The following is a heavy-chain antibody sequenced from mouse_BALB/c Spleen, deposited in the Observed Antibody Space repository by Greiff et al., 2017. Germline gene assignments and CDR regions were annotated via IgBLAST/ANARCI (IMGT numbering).Heavy chain of an antibody. V-gene: IGHV2-9*02. Sequence: VKLVESGPGLVAPSQSLSITCTVSGFSLTSYGVHWVRQPPGKGLEWLGVIWAGGSTNYNSALMSRLSISKDNSKSQVFLKMNSLQTDDTAMYYCARDLGAYYRYAGAMDYWGQGTSVTVSS. CDR3: ARDLGAYYRYAGAMDY. CDR2: IWAGGST. CDR1: GFSLTSYG. J-gene: IGHJ4*01. D-gene: IGHD2-14*01.